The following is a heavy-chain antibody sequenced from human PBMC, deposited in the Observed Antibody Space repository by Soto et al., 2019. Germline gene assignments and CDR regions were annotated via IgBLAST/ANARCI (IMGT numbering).Heavy chain of an antibody. Sequence: GGSLRLSCAASGFTFSSYAMSWVRQAPGKGLEWVSAISGSGGSTYYADSVKGRFTISRDNSKNTLYLQMNSLRAEDTAVYYCAKDHYCSSTSCYEGGWFDPWGQGTLVTVSS. V-gene: IGHV3-23*01. J-gene: IGHJ5*02. CDR2: ISGSGGST. CDR3: AKDHYCSSTSCYEGGWFDP. D-gene: IGHD2-2*01. CDR1: GFTFSSYA.